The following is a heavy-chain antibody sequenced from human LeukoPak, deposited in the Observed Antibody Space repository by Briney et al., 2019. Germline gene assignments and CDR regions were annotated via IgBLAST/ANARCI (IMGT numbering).Heavy chain of an antibody. D-gene: IGHD3-16*01. V-gene: IGHV3-48*01. CDR3: ARDQGGEGTDY. CDR2: ISVTSSSI. CDR1: GLTLSRYS. J-gene: IGHJ4*02. Sequence: GGSLRLSCAASGLTLSRYSMHWVRQAPGNGLEWVSYISVTSSSITYADSVKGRFTICRDNAKNSLYLHMNSLRADDTAVYYCARDQGGEGTDYWGQGTLVTVSS.